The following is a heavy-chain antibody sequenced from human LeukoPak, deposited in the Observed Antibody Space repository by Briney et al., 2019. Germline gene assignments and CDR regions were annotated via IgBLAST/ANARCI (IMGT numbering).Heavy chain of an antibody. CDR3: ARYLPGYYGMDV. J-gene: IGHJ6*02. V-gene: IGHV5-51*01. D-gene: IGHD3-10*01. CDR1: GYNFTSYR. CDR2: IYLGDFDT. Sequence: ESLKISCKGSGYNFTSYRIGWVRHMPGKGLEWMEIIYLGDFDTRSSPSFRGLVTISADRSITTAYLQWSSLKASDTAMYYCARYLPGYYGMDVWGQGTAVTVSS.